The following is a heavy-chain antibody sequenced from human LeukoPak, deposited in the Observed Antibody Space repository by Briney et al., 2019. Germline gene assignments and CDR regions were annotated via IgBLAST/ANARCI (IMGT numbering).Heavy chain of an antibody. V-gene: IGHV4-61*08. Sequence: MPSQTLSLTCAVSGGSISSGGYYWSWIRQPPGKGLEWIGYIYYSGSTNYNPSLKSRVTISVDTSKNQFSLKLSSVTAADTAVYYCARRSITGTIDYWGQGTLVTVSS. J-gene: IGHJ4*02. CDR2: IYYSGST. CDR3: ARRSITGTIDY. CDR1: GGSISSGGYY. D-gene: IGHD1-7*01.